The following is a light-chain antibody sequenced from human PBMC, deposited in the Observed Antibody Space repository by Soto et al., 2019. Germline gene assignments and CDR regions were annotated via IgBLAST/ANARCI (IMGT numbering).Light chain of an antibody. CDR2: HIS. CDR3: VQFSHIPLT. CDR1: QSLVYSDGNTY. V-gene: IGKV2-24*01. Sequence: DVVMTQTPLSSPVNLGQPASISCRSSQSLVYSDGNTYLSWLQQRPGQPPRLLIYHISHRFSGVPDRFSGSGAGTDFTLKISRVEPEDVGLYFCVQFSHIPLTFGQGTKLEIK. J-gene: IGKJ1*01.